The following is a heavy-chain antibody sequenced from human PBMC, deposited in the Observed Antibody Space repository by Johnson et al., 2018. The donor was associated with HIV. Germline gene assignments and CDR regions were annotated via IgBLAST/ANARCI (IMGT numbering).Heavy chain of an antibody. V-gene: IGHV3-66*02. J-gene: IGHJ3*02. D-gene: IGHD3-22*01. CDR2: IYSGGRT. CDR3: AKGSGYYAAFDI. Sequence: VQLVESGGGLVRPGGSLRLSCAASGFTVSDNYLTWVRQAPGKGLEWVSVIYSGGRTYYEDSVKGRFTISRDDSKNTLYLQMNSLNVEDTALYYCAKGSGYYAAFDIWGRGTMVTVSS. CDR1: GFTVSDNY.